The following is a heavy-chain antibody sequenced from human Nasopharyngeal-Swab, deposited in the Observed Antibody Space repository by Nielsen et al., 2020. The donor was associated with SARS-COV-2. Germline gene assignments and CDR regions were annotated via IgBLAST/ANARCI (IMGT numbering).Heavy chain of an antibody. CDR1: GFTFSSYA. CDR2: ISYDGSNK. D-gene: IGHD2-15*01. Sequence: GGSLRLSCAASGFTFSSYAMHRVRQAPGKGLEWVAVISYDGSNKYYADSVKGRFTISRDNSKNTLYLQMNSLRAEDTAVYYCARDSGGYLDYWGQGTLVTVSS. J-gene: IGHJ4*02. V-gene: IGHV3-30-3*01. CDR3: ARDSGGYLDY.